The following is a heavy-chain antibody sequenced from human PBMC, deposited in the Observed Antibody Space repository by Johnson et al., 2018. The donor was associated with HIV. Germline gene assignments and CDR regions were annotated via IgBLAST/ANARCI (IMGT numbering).Heavy chain of an antibody. Sequence: VQLVESGGGLVRPGESLRLSCVASGFTFSGYWMTWVRQAPGKGLEWVANIKQGGSEKYYVDSVKGRFTISRDNAKKSLYLQMNSLRAEDTAVYYCARGGIWGSWAFDIWGQGTMVTVSS. CDR3: ARGGIWGSWAFDI. CDR2: IKQGGSEK. CDR1: GFTFSGYW. V-gene: IGHV3-7*01. J-gene: IGHJ3*02. D-gene: IGHD3-16*01.